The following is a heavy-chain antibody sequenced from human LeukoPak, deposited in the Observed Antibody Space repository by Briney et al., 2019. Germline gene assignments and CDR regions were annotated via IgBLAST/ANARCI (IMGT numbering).Heavy chain of an antibody. CDR3: ARALTTVTTGGGFDY. J-gene: IGHJ4*02. V-gene: IGHV3-20*04. Sequence: GGSLRLPCAASGFTFDDHGMNWVRQVPGKGLEWVSGINWNGGSTFYADSVKGRFTVSRDNAKNSLYLQMNSLRAEDTAVYYCARALTTVTTGGGFDYWGQGTLVTVSS. D-gene: IGHD4-17*01. CDR1: GFTFDDHG. CDR2: INWNGGST.